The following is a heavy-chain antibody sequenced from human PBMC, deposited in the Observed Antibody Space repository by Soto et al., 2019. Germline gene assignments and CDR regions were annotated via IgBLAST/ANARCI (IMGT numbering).Heavy chain of an antibody. Sequence: PSETLSLTCTVSGGSISSGDYYWSWIRQPPGKGLEWIGYIYYSGSTYYNPSLKSRVTISVDTSKNQFSLKLSSVTAADTAVYYCARFGYYCSGGSCRPRKENWFDPWGQGTLVTVSS. V-gene: IGHV4-30-4*01. CDR2: IYYSGST. J-gene: IGHJ5*02. D-gene: IGHD2-15*01. CDR1: GGSISSGDYY. CDR3: ARFGYYCSGGSCRPRKENWFDP.